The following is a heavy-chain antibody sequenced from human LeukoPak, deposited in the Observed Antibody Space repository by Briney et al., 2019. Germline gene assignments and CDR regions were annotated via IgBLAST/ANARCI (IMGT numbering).Heavy chain of an antibody. Sequence: GESLKISCQASGYSFTNYWIGWVRQMPGKGLEWMGIIDPSDSETRYTLSFQGQVTISVDKSLTTAYLQWTSLKASDTAIYYCARQTAMGRAGDYWGQGTLVTVSS. D-gene: IGHD5-18*01. CDR3: ARQTAMGRAGDY. CDR1: GYSFTNYW. CDR2: IDPSDSET. J-gene: IGHJ4*02. V-gene: IGHV5-51*01.